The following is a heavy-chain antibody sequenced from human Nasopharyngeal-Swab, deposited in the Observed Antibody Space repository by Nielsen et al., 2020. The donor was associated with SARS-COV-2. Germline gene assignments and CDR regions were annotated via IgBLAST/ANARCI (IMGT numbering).Heavy chain of an antibody. CDR2: ISSSSSYI. D-gene: IGHD3-22*01. CDR1: GFTFSSYS. V-gene: IGHV3-21*04. CDR3: ARAPKRGSSGYQVVY. Sequence: GESLKISCAASGFTFSSYSMNWVRQAPGKGLEWVSSISSSSSYIYYADSVKGRFTISRDNAKNSLYLQMNSLRAEDTAVYYCARAPKRGSSGYQVVYWGQGTLVTVSS. J-gene: IGHJ4*02.